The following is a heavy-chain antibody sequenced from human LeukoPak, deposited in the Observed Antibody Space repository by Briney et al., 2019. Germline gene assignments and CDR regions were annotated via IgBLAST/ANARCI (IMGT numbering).Heavy chain of an antibody. V-gene: IGHV1-69*04. CDR2: IIPILGIA. CDR1: GGTFSSYA. Sequence: ASVKVSCKASGGTFSSYAISWVRQAPGQGLEWMGRIIPILGIANYAQKFQGRVTITADKSTSTAYMELSSLRSEDTAVYYCARDVIRMVRGVIGYWGQGTLVTVSS. J-gene: IGHJ4*02. CDR3: ARDVIRMVRGVIGY. D-gene: IGHD3-10*01.